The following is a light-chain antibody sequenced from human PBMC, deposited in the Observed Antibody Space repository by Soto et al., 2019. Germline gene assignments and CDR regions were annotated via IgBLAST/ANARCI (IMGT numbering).Light chain of an antibody. CDR3: QQYGSSPFT. CDR2: GSS. CDR1: QSLSSNY. V-gene: IGKV3-20*01. J-gene: IGKJ3*01. Sequence: EIVLTQSPGTLSLSPGERATLSCWASQSLSSNYLAWYQQKPGQAPRLLISGSSNRATGIPARFSGSGSGTNFTLTISSREPEDFAVFYCQQYGSSPFTFGPGTKVDFK.